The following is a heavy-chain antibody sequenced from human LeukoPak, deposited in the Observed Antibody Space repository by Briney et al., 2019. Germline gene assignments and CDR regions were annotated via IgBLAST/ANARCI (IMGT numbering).Heavy chain of an antibody. CDR2: ISSSGSTI. V-gene: IGHV3-48*03. Sequence: GGSLRLSCAASGFTFSSHEMNWVRQAPGKGLEWVSYISSSGSTIYYADSVKGRFTISRDNAKNSLYLQMNSLRAEDTAVYYCARVSLSYHLDYWGQGTLVTVSS. D-gene: IGHD1-26*01. CDR1: GFTFSSHE. J-gene: IGHJ4*02. CDR3: ARVSLSYHLDY.